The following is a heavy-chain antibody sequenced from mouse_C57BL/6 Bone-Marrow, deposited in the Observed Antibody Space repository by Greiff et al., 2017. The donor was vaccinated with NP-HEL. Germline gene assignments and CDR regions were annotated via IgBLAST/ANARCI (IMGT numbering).Heavy chain of an antibody. Sequence: EVKLVESGGGLVQPGGSLKLSCAASGFTFSDYYMYWVRQTPEKRLEWVAYLSNGGGSTYYPDTVKGRFTISRDNAKNTLYLQMSRLKSEDTAMYYCARRYSNYGYYAMDYWGQGTSVTVSS. D-gene: IGHD2-5*01. J-gene: IGHJ4*01. CDR1: GFTFSDYY. CDR3: ARRYSNYGYYAMDY. CDR2: LSNGGGST. V-gene: IGHV5-12*01.